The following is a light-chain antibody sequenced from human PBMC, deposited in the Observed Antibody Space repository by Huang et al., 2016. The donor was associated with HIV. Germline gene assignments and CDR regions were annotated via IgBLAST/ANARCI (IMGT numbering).Light chain of an antibody. V-gene: IGKV3-11*01. J-gene: IGKJ4*01. CDR2: DAS. CDR3: QQRGNWPPVT. Sequence: EVVLTQSPDTLSLSPGERATLSCRASQSVTNYLAWYQQKPGQPPRLLIYDASNRATGVPARFSGSGSGTDFTLTISSLEPEDFAVYYCQQRGNWPPVTFGGGTKVEIK. CDR1: QSVTNY.